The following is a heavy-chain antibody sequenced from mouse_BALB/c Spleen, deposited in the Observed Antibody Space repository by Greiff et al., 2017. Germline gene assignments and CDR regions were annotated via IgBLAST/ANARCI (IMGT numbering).Heavy chain of an antibody. CDR2: IYPGSGNT. V-gene: IGHV1-77*01. CDR3: ARSHYGSSYNYAMDY. CDR1: GYTFTDYY. J-gene: IGHJ4*01. Sequence: VQRVESGAELARPGASVKLSCKASGYTFTDYYINWVKQRTGQGLEWIGEIYPGSGNTYYNEKFKGKATLTADKSSSTAYMQLSSLTSEDSAVYFCARSHYGSSYNYAMDYWGQGTSVTVSS. D-gene: IGHD1-1*01.